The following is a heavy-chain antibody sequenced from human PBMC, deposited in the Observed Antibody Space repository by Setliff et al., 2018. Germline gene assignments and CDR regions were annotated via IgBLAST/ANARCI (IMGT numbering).Heavy chain of an antibody. CDR2: SRNKGNSYST. CDR1: GFTFSDHY. D-gene: IGHD3-3*01. J-gene: IGHJ4*02. Sequence: GGSLRLSCAASGFTFSDHYMDWVRQAPGKGLEWVGRSRNKGNSYSTEYAASVKGRFTISRDDSNNSLYLQMNSLKTDGTAVYYCTRARDRSGYWDFDYWGQGTLVTVSS. CDR3: TRARDRSGYWDFDY. V-gene: IGHV3-72*01.